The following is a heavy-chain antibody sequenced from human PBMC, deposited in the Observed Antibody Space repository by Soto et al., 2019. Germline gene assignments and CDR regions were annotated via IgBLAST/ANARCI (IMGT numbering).Heavy chain of an antibody. CDR2: INHSGST. D-gene: IGHD3-16*01. Sequence: QVQLQQWGAGLLKPSETLSLTCAVYGGSFSGYYWSWIRQPPGKGLEWIGEINHSGSTNYNPSLKSRVTISVDTSKKQFSLKRSSVTAADAAVYSCARKRGGGGHFDYWGQGTLVTVSS. J-gene: IGHJ4*02. CDR1: GGSFSGYY. CDR3: ARKRGGGGHFDY. V-gene: IGHV4-34*01.